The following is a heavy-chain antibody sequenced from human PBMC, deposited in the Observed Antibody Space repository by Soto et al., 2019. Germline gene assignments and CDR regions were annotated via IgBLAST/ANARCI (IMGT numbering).Heavy chain of an antibody. Sequence: QVQLAESGGGVVQPGRSLRLSCAASGFTFSSYAMHWVRQAPGKGLEWVAVISYDGSNKFHADSVKGRFTISRDNSKNTLYLQMNSLRAEDTAVYYCANSDLYYYYGMDVWGQGTTVTVSS. CDR3: ANSDLYYYYGMDV. V-gene: IGHV3-30*18. CDR1: GFTFSSYA. J-gene: IGHJ6*02. CDR2: ISYDGSNK.